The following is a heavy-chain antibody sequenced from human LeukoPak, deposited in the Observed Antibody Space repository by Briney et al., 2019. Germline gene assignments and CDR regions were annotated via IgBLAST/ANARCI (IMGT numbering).Heavy chain of an antibody. CDR1: GYTFTGYY. CDR3: ARIKGYGSGSYLDY. V-gene: IGHV1-2*02. CDR2: INPNSGGT. D-gene: IGHD3-10*01. Sequence: ASVKVSCKASGYTFTGYYMHWVRQAPGQGLEWMGWINPNSGGTNYAQKFQGRVTMTRDTSISTAYMELSRLRSDDTAVYYCARIKGYGSGSYLDYWGQGTLVTVSS. J-gene: IGHJ4*02.